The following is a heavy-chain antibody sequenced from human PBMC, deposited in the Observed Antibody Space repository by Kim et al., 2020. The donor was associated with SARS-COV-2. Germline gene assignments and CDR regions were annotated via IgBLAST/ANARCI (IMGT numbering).Heavy chain of an antibody. J-gene: IGHJ1*01. Sequence: GGSLRLSCAASGFTFSSYALSWVRQAPGKGLERVSTISGNGDSTYYADSVKGRFTISRDYSKNTLYLQMNSLRAEDTAVYYCAKWDLGGNSRYFQHWGQGTLVTVSS. V-gene: IGHV3-23*01. CDR3: AKWDLGGNSRYFQH. CDR1: GFTFSSYA. D-gene: IGHD2-21*02. CDR2: ISGNGDST.